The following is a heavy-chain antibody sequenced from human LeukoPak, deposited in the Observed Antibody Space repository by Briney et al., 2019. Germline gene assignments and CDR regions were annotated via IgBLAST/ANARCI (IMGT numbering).Heavy chain of an antibody. D-gene: IGHD3-22*01. CDR1: GFTVSSNY. J-gene: IGHJ4*02. CDR2: ISSSSSYI. Sequence: PGGSLRLSCAASGFTVSSNYMSWVRQAPGKGLEWVSSISSSSSYIYYADSVKGRFTISRDNAKNSLYLQMNSLRAEDTAVYYCARDLRSSGYYAFDYWGQGTLVTVSS. CDR3: ARDLRSSGYYAFDY. V-gene: IGHV3-21*01.